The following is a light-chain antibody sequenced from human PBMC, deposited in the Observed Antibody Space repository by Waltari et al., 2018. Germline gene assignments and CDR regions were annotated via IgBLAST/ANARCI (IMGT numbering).Light chain of an antibody. CDR1: QSLLYSSNNQNY. CDR3: QQYYRPPQT. Sequence: DIVLTQSPDSLSVSLGGRATINCKSSQSLLYSSNNQNYLAWFQQKPGQPPNLLIYWASTRESGFPDRFSGSGSGTDFTLTITDLQAEDVAIYYCQQYYRPPQTFGQGTKLEIK. V-gene: IGKV4-1*01. CDR2: WAS. J-gene: IGKJ2*01.